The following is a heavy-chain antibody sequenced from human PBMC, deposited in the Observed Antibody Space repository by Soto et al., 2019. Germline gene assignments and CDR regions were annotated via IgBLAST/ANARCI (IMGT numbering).Heavy chain of an antibody. D-gene: IGHD4-17*01. CDR1: GDSISGFY. V-gene: IGHV4-59*01. CDR3: ARALPATVTSLDAFDI. Sequence: SETLTLTCTVSGDSISGFYWSWIRQPPGKGLEWIGYIYYSGSTNYNPSLKSRVTISVDTSKNQFSLKLSSVTAADTAVYYRARALPATVTSLDAFDIWGQGAMVTVSS. J-gene: IGHJ3*02. CDR2: IYYSGST.